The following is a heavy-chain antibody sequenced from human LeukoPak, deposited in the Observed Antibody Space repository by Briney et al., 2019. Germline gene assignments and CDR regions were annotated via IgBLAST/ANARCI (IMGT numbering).Heavy chain of an antibody. CDR2: IWYDGSNK. J-gene: IGHJ1*01. CDR1: GFTFSSYG. CDR3: ATPPVGYSSGWREYFQH. V-gene: IGHV3-30*02. D-gene: IGHD6-19*01. Sequence: GGSLRLSCAASGFTFSSYGMHWVRQAPGKGLEWVAVIWYDGSNKYYADSVKGQFTISRDNSKNTLYLQMNSLRVEDTAVYYCATPPVGYSSGWREYFQHWGQGTLVTVSS.